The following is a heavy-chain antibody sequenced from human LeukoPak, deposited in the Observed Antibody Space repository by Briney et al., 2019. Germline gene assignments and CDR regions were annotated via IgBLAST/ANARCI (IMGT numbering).Heavy chain of an antibody. V-gene: IGHV1-58*02. Sequence: ASVKVSCKASGGTFSSYAISWVRQAPGQGLEWIGWIVVGSGNTNYAQKFQERVTITRDMSTSTAYMELSSLRSEDTAVYYCAADEVNWNDLDGAFDIWGQGTMVTVSS. CDR3: AADEVNWNDLDGAFDI. CDR1: GGTFSSYA. J-gene: IGHJ3*02. CDR2: IVVGSGNT. D-gene: IGHD1-1*01.